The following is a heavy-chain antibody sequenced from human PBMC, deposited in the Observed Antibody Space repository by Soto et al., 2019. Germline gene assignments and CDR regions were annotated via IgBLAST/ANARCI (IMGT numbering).Heavy chain of an antibody. CDR2: IIPIFGTA. Sequence: QVQLVQSGAEVTKPGSSVKVSCKASGGTFSSYAISWVRQAPGQGLEWMGGIIPIFGTANYAQKLQGRVTITAEESTSTAYMELSSLRSEDTAVFYCAVPPDSGSYYVWNHWGQGTLVTVSS. CDR1: GGTFSSYA. V-gene: IGHV1-69*01. D-gene: IGHD1-26*01. CDR3: AVPPDSGSYYVWNH. J-gene: IGHJ5*02.